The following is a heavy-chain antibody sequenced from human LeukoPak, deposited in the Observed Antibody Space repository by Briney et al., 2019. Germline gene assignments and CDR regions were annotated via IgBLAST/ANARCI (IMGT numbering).Heavy chain of an antibody. Sequence: SGPTLVKHTQTLTLTCTFSGFSLSTSGVGVGWIRQPPGKALEWLALIYWDDDKRYSPSLKSRLTITKDTSKNQVVLTMTNMDPVDTATYYCAHSNYDILTGYSSFDYWGQGTLVTVSS. J-gene: IGHJ4*02. D-gene: IGHD3-9*01. CDR1: GFSLSTSGVG. CDR2: IYWDDDK. V-gene: IGHV2-5*02. CDR3: AHSNYDILTGYSSFDY.